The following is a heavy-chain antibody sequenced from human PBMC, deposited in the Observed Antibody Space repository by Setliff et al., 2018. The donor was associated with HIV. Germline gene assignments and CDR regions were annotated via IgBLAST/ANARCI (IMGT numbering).Heavy chain of an antibody. CDR2: MIYGGDT. J-gene: IGHJ5*02. CDR3: ARPHSGRGGGAWFDP. D-gene: IGHD6-19*01. Sequence: SETLSRTCRVYGGSITSGNYYWGWIRQAPGKGLEWIASMIYGGDTWYNPSLKSRVTIYVDTANNEISLRLSSVTAEDTAVYRCARPHSGRGGGAWFDPWGQGIQVTVSS. V-gene: IGHV4-39*01. CDR1: GGSITSGNYY.